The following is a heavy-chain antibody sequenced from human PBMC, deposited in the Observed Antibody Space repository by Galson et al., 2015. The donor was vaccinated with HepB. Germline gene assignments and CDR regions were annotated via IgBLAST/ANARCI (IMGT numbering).Heavy chain of an antibody. V-gene: IGHV3-66*01. D-gene: IGHD2-2*01. Sequence: SLRLSCAASGFTVSNYYMSWVRQAPGKGLEWISVLYSVGTTFYADSVKGRFTISRDTSKNTLYLLMNSLRAEDTATYYCARDTCTGTTCHGYWGQGTLVTVSS. CDR2: LYSVGTT. CDR3: ARDTCTGTTCHGY. J-gene: IGHJ4*02. CDR1: GFTVSNYY.